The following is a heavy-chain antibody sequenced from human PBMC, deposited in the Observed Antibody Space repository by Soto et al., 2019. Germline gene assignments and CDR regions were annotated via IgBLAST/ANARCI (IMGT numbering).Heavy chain of an antibody. CDR2: ISDSGDST. CDR1: GFTFSSYA. J-gene: IGHJ4*02. V-gene: IGHV3-23*01. CDR3: AKDLVSVVDY. D-gene: IGHD2-15*01. Sequence: GGSLRLSCAASGFTFSSYAMSWVRQAPGKGLEWVSRISDSGDSTYYADSVKGRFTIYRDNSKSMLYLQMNSLRAEDTAVYYCAKDLVSVVDYWGQGTQVTVSS.